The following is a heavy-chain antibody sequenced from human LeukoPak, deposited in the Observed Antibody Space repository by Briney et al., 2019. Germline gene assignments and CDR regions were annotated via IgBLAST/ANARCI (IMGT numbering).Heavy chain of an antibody. V-gene: IGHV2-5*01. J-gene: IGHJ5*02. CDR3: AHIVLGDNWFDP. D-gene: IGHD3-10*02. CDR2: IFWNDDK. Sequence: ESGPTLLKPTQTLTLTCTFSGFSLSTTTMGVGWIRQPPGKALEWLALIFWNDDKRYSPSLTSRLTVIKDTSKNQVVLTMTNMDPVDTATYFCAHIVLGDNWFDPWGQGTLVTVSS. CDR1: GFSLSTTTMG.